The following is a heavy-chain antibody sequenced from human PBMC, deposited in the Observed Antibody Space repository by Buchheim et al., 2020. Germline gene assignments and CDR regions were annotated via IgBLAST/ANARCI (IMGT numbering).Heavy chain of an antibody. V-gene: IGHV1-46*01. CDR2: INPSGGST. CDR3: ARDVAQVVVTAIPSPLYYFDY. CDR1: GYTFTSYY. J-gene: IGHJ4*02. D-gene: IGHD2-21*02. Sequence: QVQLVQSGAEVKKPGASVKVSCKASGYTFTSYYMHWVRQAPGQGLEWMGIINPSGGSTSYAQKFQGRVTMTRDTSTNTVYMELSSLRSEDTAVYYCARDVAQVVVTAIPSPLYYFDYWGQGTL.